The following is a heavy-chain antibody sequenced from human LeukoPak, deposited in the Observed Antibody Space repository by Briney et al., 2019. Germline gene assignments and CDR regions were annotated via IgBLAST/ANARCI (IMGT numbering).Heavy chain of an antibody. CDR3: AKYWQWLVEGDAFDI. CDR2: TRNRANSYTT. Sequence: PGGSLRLSCAASGFTLSDYYMDWVRQVPGKGLEWVGRTRNRANSYTTEYAASVKGRFTISRDDSKNSLYLQMNSLKAEDTAVYYCAKYWQWLVEGDAFDIWGQGTMVTVSS. D-gene: IGHD6-19*01. J-gene: IGHJ3*02. V-gene: IGHV3-72*01. CDR1: GFTLSDYY.